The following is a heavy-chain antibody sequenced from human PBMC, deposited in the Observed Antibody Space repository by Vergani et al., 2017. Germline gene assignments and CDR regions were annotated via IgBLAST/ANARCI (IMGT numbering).Heavy chain of an antibody. V-gene: IGHV6-1*01. D-gene: IGHD3-22*01. CDR2: TYYRSKWYN. J-gene: IGHJ3*02. Sequence: QVQLPQSGPGLVKPSQTLSLTCAISGDSVSSNSAAWNWIRQSPSRGLEWLGRTYYRSKWYNDYAVSVKSRITINPDTSKNQFSLQLNSVTAEDTAVYYGARVRYYDSSGPTGREPYAFDIWGQGTMVTVSS. CDR1: GDSVSSNSAA. CDR3: ARVRYYDSSGPTGREPYAFDI.